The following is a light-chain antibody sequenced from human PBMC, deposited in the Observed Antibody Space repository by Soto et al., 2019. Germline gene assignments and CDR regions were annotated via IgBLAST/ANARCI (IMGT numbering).Light chain of an antibody. CDR3: QQYGISRYT. V-gene: IGKV3-20*01. CDR1: QSVSSSY. J-gene: IGKJ2*01. CDR2: GAS. Sequence: EIVLTQSPGTLSLSPGERATLSCRASQSVSSSYLAWYQQKPGQAPRLLIYGASSRATGTPDRFSGSGSGTDFTLTISRLEPEDFAVYYCQQYGISRYTFGQGTKLEIK.